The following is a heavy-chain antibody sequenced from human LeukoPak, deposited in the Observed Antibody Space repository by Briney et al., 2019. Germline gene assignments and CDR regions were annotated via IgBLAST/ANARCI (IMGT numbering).Heavy chain of an antibody. D-gene: IGHD3-3*01. CDR3: ARVDRGYYDYYYGMDV. Sequence: GGSLRLSCAASGFTFSSYAMSWVRQAPGKGLEWVSAISGSGGSTYYADSVKGRFTISRGNSKNTLYLQMNSLRAEDTAVYYCARVDRGYYDYYYGMDVWGQGTTVTVSS. J-gene: IGHJ6*02. V-gene: IGHV3-23*01. CDR1: GFTFSSYA. CDR2: ISGSGGST.